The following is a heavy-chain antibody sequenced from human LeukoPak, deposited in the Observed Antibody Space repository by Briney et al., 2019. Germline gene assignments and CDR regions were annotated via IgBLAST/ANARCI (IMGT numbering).Heavy chain of an antibody. D-gene: IGHD2-15*01. CDR3: AKGCSGGSCYSGWFDP. CDR2: ISGSGGST. J-gene: IGHJ5*02. Sequence: GGSLRLSCAASGFTFSSYAMSRVRQASGKGLEWVSAISGSGGSTYYADSVKGRFTISRDNSKNTLYLQMNSLRAEDTAVYYCAKGCSGGSCYSGWFDPWGQGTLVTVSS. V-gene: IGHV3-23*01. CDR1: GFTFSSYA.